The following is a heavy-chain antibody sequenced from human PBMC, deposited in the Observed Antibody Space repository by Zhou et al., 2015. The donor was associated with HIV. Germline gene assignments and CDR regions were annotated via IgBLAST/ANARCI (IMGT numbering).Heavy chain of an antibody. CDR1: GAPFNTFA. CDR3: ARGFSHGDYEVFFKE. CDR2: ITPMFGTA. Sequence: QVQLVQSGAEVKKPGSSVKVSCKTSGAPFNTFALNWVRQAPGQGPEWMGTITPMFGTADYARKFQGRVSITADTSTRTGYMELNSLRYEDTAVYYCARGFSHGDYEVFFKEWGQGTLITVSS. D-gene: IGHD4-17*01. J-gene: IGHJ1*01. V-gene: IGHV1-69*06.